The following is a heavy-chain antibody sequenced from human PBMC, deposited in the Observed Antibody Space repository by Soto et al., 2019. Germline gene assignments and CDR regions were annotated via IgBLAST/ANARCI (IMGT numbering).Heavy chain of an antibody. CDR1: GFTFTNAW. CDR3: TTSGYGLDV. V-gene: IGHV3-15*01. Sequence: PGGSLRLSCAASGFTFTNAWMSWVRQAPGKGLEWVGRIKSKTYGGTTDYAAPVKGRFTISRDDSERTLYLQMDSLKTEDTAVYYCTTSGYGLDVWGRGTTVTVSS. J-gene: IGHJ6*02. D-gene: IGHD6-25*01. CDR2: IKSKTYGGTT.